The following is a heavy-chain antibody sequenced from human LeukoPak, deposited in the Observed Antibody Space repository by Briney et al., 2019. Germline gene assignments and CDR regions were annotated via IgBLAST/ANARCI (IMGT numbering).Heavy chain of an antibody. Sequence: SVKVSCKAPGGTFSSYAISWVRQAPGQGLEWMGRIIPILGIANYAQKFQGRVTITADKSTSTAYMELSSLRSEDTAVYYCARDQRGDTAMAIDYWGQGTLVTVSS. CDR2: IIPILGIA. J-gene: IGHJ4*02. V-gene: IGHV1-69*04. D-gene: IGHD5-18*01. CDR1: GGTFSSYA. CDR3: ARDQRGDTAMAIDY.